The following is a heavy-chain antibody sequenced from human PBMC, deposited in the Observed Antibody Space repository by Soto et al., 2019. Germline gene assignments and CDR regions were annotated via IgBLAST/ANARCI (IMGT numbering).Heavy chain of an antibody. J-gene: IGHJ5*02. CDR3: ARGHGVLRYCTGGDWFDP. D-gene: IGHD2-8*02. Sequence: QVQLVQSGAEVKKPGSSVKVSCKASGGTFSSYTISWVRQAPGQGLEWMGRIIPILGIANYAQKFQGRVTITADKATSTAYMELSSLRSEDTAVYYCARGHGVLRYCTGGDWFDPWGQGTLVTVSS. CDR1: GGTFSSYT. CDR2: IIPILGIA. V-gene: IGHV1-69*02.